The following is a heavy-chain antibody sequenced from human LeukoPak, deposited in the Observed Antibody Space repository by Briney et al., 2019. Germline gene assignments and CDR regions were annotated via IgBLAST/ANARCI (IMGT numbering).Heavy chain of an antibody. CDR3: ATPYCGTISCLDVFDI. J-gene: IGHJ3*02. CDR2: MYYSGST. CDR1: GVSISSDKYY. V-gene: IGHV4-31*03. Sequence: SETLTLPCTVSGVSISSDKYYWSWIRQRPGKGLEWIGYMYYSGSTSYNPSLLSRVSISVDTSKSQFSLKLSSVTAADTAVYYCATPYCGTISCLDVFDIWGQGTMVSVSS. D-gene: IGHD2-21*01.